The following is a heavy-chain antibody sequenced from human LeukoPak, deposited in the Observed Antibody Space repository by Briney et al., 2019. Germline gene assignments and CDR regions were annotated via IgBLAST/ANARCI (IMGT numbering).Heavy chain of an antibody. CDR1: GFTFRNYA. J-gene: IGHJ4*02. D-gene: IGHD3-10*01. Sequence: GGSLRLSCAASGFTFRNYAMSWVRQAPGKGLEWVSGISLSGGSAYYADSVKGRFTISRDNSKNTLYLQMNSLRAEDTAVYYCAKGGKLFWGQGTLVTVSS. CDR3: AKGGKLF. V-gene: IGHV3-23*01. CDR2: ISLSGGSA.